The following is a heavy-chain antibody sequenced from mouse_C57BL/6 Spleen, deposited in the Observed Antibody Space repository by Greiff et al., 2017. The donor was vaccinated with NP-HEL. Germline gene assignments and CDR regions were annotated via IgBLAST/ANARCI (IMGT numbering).Heavy chain of an antibody. CDR3: AREKDSGTTGAMDY. D-gene: IGHD3-1*01. CDR2: ISYDGSN. V-gene: IGHV3-6*01. CDR1: GYSITSGYY. Sequence: ESGPGLVKPSQSLSLTCSVTGYSITSGYYWNWIRQFPGNKLEWMGYISYDGSNNYNPSLKNRISITRDTSKNQFFLKLNSVTTEDTATYYCAREKDSGTTGAMDYWGQGTSVTVSS. J-gene: IGHJ4*01.